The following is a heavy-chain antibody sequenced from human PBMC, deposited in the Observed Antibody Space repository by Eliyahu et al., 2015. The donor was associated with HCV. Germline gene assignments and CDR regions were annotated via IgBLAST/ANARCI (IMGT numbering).Heavy chain of an antibody. CDR3: TSMTGLDY. J-gene: IGHJ4*02. Sequence: EVQLVESGGGLVQPGRSLRLSCTASGFTFGDYAMSWVRQAPGKGLGWVGFIRSKAYGGTTEYAASVKGRFTISRDDSKSIAYLQMNSLKTEDTAVYYCTSMTGLDYWGQGTLVTVSS. V-gene: IGHV3-49*04. CDR2: IRSKAYGGTT. D-gene: IGHD3-9*01. CDR1: GFTFGDYA.